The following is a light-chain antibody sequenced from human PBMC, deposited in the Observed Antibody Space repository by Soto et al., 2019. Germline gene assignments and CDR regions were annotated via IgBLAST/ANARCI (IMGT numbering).Light chain of an antibody. CDR2: EVS. CDR3: CSYAGSSTFV. J-gene: IGLJ1*01. Sequence: QAVLTQPASVCGSPGQSITISCTGTSSDVGSYNLVSWYQQHPGKAPKLMIYEVSKRPSGVSNRFSGSKSGNTASLTISGLQAEDEADYYCCSYAGSSTFVFGTGTKLTVL. CDR1: SSDVGSYNL. V-gene: IGLV2-23*02.